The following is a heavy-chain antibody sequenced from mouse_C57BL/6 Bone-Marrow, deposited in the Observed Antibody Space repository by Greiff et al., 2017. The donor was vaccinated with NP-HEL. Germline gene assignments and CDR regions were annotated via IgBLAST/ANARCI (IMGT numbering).Heavy chain of an antibody. CDR2: ISYSGST. V-gene: IGHV3-8*02. Sequence: EVKLMESGPSLVKPSQTLSLTCSVTGDSITSGYWNWIRKFPGNKLEYMGYISYSGSTYYNPSLKSRISITRDTSKNQYYLQLNSVTTEDTATYYCARSDFYRYDGAWFAYWGQGTLVTVSA. D-gene: IGHD2-14*01. J-gene: IGHJ3*01. CDR1: GDSITSGY. CDR3: ARSDFYRYDGAWFAY.